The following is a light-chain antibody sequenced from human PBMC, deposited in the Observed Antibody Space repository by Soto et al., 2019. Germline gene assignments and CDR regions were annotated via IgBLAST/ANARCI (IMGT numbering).Light chain of an antibody. CDR2: DAS. Sequence: IVLTQSPATLSLSPGERATLSCRASQSISSYLVWYQQKPGQAPRLLMYDASNRATGIPARFSGSGSGTDSTLTISSLQPHHFAVPYCQQRNHWPLTFGPGTKVDFK. J-gene: IGKJ3*01. CDR3: QQRNHWPLT. V-gene: IGKV3-11*01. CDR1: QSISSY.